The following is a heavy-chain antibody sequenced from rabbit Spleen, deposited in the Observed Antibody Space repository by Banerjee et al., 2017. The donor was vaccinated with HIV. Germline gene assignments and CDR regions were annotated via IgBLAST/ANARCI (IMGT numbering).Heavy chain of an antibody. V-gene: IGHV1S40*01. CDR1: GVSFSGSSY. Sequence: QSLEESGGGLVKPGASLTLTCIASGVSFSGSSYMCWVRQAPGKGLEWIACIDSGSSGFTYFASWAKGRFTISKTSSTTVTLQMTSLTAADTATYFCARDAGTSFSTYGMDLWGQGTLVTVS. J-gene: IGHJ6*01. CDR2: IDSGSSGFT. D-gene: IGHD8-1*01. CDR3: ARDAGTSFSTYGMDL.